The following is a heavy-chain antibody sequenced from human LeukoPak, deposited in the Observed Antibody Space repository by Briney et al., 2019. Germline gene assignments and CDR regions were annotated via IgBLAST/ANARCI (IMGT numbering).Heavy chain of an antibody. CDR1: GFTLSHYA. CDR2: RSHDGNNK. J-gene: IGHJ3*01. CDR3: AKASDRSGYSAFDL. D-gene: IGHD3-22*01. Sequence: GGSLRLSCTASGFTLSHYAMNWVRQAPGKGLEWVALRSHDGNNKYYADSVKGRFTISREDSNTVYLQVSSLRTEDTAMYYCAKASDRSGYSAFDLWGQGTMVTVSS. V-gene: IGHV3-30*18.